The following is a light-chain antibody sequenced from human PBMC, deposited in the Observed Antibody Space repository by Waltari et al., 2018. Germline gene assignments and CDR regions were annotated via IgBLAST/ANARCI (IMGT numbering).Light chain of an antibody. J-gene: IGKJ4*01. CDR3: QQTYSVPLT. CDR1: QTITNY. CDR2: AAS. Sequence: DIQVTQSPSSLSASVGDRVIITCQTSQTITNYLNVYQQKPGKAPQLLIYAASNLQSGVPSRFSGSGSGTDFTLTISSLQPDDFATYFCQQTYSVPLTFGGGTRVEIK. V-gene: IGKV1-39*01.